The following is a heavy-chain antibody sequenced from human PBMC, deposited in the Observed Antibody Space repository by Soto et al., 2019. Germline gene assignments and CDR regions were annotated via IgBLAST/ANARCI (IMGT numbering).Heavy chain of an antibody. Sequence: GGSLRLSCAASGFTFSSYWMSWVRQAPGKGLEWVANIKQDGSEKYYVDSVKGRFTISRDNTKNSLYLQMNSLRAEDTAVYYCARDGPLRYFDYWGQGTLVTVSS. D-gene: IGHD5-12*01. CDR3: ARDGPLRYFDY. J-gene: IGHJ4*02. V-gene: IGHV3-7*01. CDR2: IKQDGSEK. CDR1: GFTFSSYW.